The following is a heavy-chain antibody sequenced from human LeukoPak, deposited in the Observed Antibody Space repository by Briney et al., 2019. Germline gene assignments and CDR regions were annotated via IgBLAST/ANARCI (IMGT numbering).Heavy chain of an antibody. V-gene: IGHV3-23*01. CDR3: AKYPFTVTTQVY. CDR2: ISGSGGDT. J-gene: IGHJ1*01. CDR1: GFTFSNYA. D-gene: IGHD4-11*01. Sequence: GGSLRLSCAASGFTFSNYAMSWVRQAPGKGLEWVSGISGSGGDTYYADSVKGRFTISRDNSKNTLYLQMNSLRAEDTAVYYCAKYPFTVTTQVYWGQGPVDTLSS.